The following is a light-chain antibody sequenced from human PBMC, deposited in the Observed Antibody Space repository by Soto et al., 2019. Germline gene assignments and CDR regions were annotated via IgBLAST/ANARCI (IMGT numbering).Light chain of an antibody. CDR1: HVITSW. CDR3: QQANSFPRT. CDR2: AAS. V-gene: IGKV1-12*01. J-gene: IGKJ4*01. Sequence: DIQMTPSPSSVSASVGDIVTITCRARHVITSWLAWYQQKPGKAPKLLIYAASSLQSGVPSRFSGSGSGTEVTLTISRLQPAASSTYFCQQANSFPRTFGGGTKVEVK.